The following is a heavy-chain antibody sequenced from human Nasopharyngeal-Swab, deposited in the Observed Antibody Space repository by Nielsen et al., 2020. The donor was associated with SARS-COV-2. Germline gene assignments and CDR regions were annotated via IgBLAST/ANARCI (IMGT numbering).Heavy chain of an antibody. D-gene: IGHD5-12*01. V-gene: IGHV3-23*01. J-gene: IGHJ4*02. CDR1: GFTFSSYA. Sequence: GESLKISCAASGFTFSSYAMSWVRQAPGKGLEWVSAISGSGGSTYYADSVKGRFTISRDNSKNTLYLQMNSLRAEDTAVYYCAKGQGSGYDLAPAIDYWGQGTLVTVSS. CDR3: AKGQGSGYDLAPAIDY. CDR2: ISGSGGST.